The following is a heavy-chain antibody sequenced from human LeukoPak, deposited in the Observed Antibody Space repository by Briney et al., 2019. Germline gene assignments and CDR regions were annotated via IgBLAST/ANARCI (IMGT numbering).Heavy chain of an antibody. D-gene: IGHD6-13*01. CDR3: ARDKPYSSSSDAFDI. CDR2: ISAYNGNT. CDR1: GYTFTSYG. J-gene: IGHJ3*02. V-gene: IGHV1-18*01. Sequence: ASVKVSCKASGYTFTSYGISWVRQAPGQGLEWMGWISAYNGNTNYAQKLQGRVTMTTDTSTSTAYMELRSLRSDDTAVYYCARDKPYSSSSDAFDIWGQGTMVTVSS.